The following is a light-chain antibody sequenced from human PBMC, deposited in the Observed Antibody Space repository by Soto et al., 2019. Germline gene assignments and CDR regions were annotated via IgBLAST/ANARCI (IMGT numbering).Light chain of an antibody. CDR2: GAS. Sequence: EIGLTQSPGTLSLSPGERATLSCRASQSVISSYLAWYQQKPGQAPRLLIYGASSMATGIPDRFSGSGSRTDFTRTISRLESEYFAVYYCQQYGSSPPWTCGQGTKVEIK. CDR3: QQYGSSPPWT. CDR1: QSVISSY. J-gene: IGKJ1*01. V-gene: IGKV3-20*01.